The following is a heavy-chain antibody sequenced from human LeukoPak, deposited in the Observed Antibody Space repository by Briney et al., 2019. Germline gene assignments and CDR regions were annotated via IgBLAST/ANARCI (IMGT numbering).Heavy chain of an antibody. J-gene: IGHJ4*02. D-gene: IGHD1-14*01. CDR3: ARLHRRNPGPDY. V-gene: IGHV4-39*01. Sequence: SETLSLTCTVSGDSISSGTYYWGWIRQPPGKGLEWIGIGFVSGSTDYNPSLKSRVTISVKTSKKQFSLKLSSMTAADAAIYYCARLHRRNPGPDYWGQGTLVTVSS. CDR2: GFVSGST. CDR1: GDSISSGTYY.